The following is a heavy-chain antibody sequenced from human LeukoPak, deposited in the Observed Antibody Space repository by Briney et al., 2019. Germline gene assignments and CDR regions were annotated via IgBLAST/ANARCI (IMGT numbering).Heavy chain of an antibody. Sequence: SVKVSCKASGGTFSSYAISWVRQAPGQGLEWMGRIIPILGIANYAQKFQGRVTITADKSTSTAYMELSSLRSEDTAVYYCARDLGWELLLGWFDPWGQGTLVAVSS. J-gene: IGHJ5*02. CDR2: IIPILGIA. CDR3: ARDLGWELLLGWFDP. V-gene: IGHV1-69*04. CDR1: GGTFSSYA. D-gene: IGHD1-26*01.